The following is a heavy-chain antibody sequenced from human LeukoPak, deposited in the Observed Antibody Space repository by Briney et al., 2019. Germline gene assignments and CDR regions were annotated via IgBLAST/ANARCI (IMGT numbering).Heavy chain of an antibody. CDR2: ISWNSGSI. Sequence: PGGSLRLSCAASGFTFDDYAMHWVRQAPGKGLEWVSGISWNSGSIGYADSVKGRFTISRDNAKNSLYLRMNSLRAEDTALYYCAKDTRKRTGAFDIWGQGTMVTVSS. CDR1: GFTFDDYA. CDR3: AKDTRKRTGAFDI. D-gene: IGHD1-1*01. J-gene: IGHJ3*02. V-gene: IGHV3-9*01.